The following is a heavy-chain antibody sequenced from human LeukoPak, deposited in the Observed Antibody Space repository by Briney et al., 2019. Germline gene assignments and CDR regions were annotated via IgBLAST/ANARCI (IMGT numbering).Heavy chain of an antibody. CDR1: GYTFTGYY. V-gene: IGHV1-2*02. D-gene: IGHD2-15*01. CDR3: ARGRIANSYGMDV. CDR2: INPNSGGT. Sequence: VASVKVSCKASGYTFTGYYMHWVRQAPGQGLEWMGWINPNSGGTNYAQKFQGRVTMTRDTSISTAYMELSRLRSDDTAVYYCARGRIANSYGMDVWGQGTTVTVSS. J-gene: IGHJ6*02.